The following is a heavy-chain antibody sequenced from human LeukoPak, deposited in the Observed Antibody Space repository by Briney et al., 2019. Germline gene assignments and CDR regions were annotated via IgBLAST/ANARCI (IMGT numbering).Heavy chain of an antibody. CDR1: GGTFSSYA. CDR2: IIPILGIA. J-gene: IGHJ3*02. V-gene: IGHV1-69*04. D-gene: IGHD4-23*01. Sequence: SVKVSCKASGGTFSSYAISWVRQAPGQGLEWMGRIIPILGIANYAQKFQGRVTITADKSTSTAYMELRSLRSDDTAVYYCARDYGGNSYAFDIWGQGTMVTVSS. CDR3: ARDYGGNSYAFDI.